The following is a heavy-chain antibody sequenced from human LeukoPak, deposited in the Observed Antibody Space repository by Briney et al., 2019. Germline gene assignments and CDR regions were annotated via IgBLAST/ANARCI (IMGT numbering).Heavy chain of an antibody. V-gene: IGHV4-59*01. Sequence: SETLSLTCTVSGGSISSYYWSWIRQSPGKGLEWIGYIYYSGSTNYNPSLKSRVTISVDTSKNQFSLKLSSVTAADTAVYYCAANPLLWFGESHYYFDYWGQGTLVTVSS. CDR2: IYYSGST. CDR3: AANPLLWFGESHYYFDY. D-gene: IGHD3-10*01. J-gene: IGHJ4*02. CDR1: GGSISSYY.